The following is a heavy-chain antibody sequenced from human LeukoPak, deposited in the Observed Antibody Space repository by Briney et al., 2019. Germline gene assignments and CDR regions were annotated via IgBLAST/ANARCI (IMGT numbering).Heavy chain of an antibody. CDR2: MFYSGST. D-gene: IGHD3-22*01. J-gene: IGHJ4*02. CDR3: ARHYDSSGGLGGSFDY. Sequence: PSETLSLTCTVSGGSISSYYWSWIRQPPGKGLEWIGSMFYSGSTYYNPSLKSRVTISVDTSKNQFSLRLSSVTAADTAVYYCARHYDSSGGLGGSFDYWGQGTLVTVSS. V-gene: IGHV4-59*05. CDR1: GGSISSYY.